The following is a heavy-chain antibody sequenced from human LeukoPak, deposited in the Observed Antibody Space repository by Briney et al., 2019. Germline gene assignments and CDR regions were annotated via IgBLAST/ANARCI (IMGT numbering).Heavy chain of an antibody. CDR2: ISGSGGST. V-gene: IGHV3-23*01. J-gene: IGHJ6*04. D-gene: IGHD2-2*02. Sequence: PGRSLGLSCAASGFTFSSYAMSWVRQAPGKGLEWVSAISGSGGSTYYADSVKGRFTISRDNSKNTLYLQMNSLRAEDTAVYYCAKGDCSSTSCYSEYYYYGMDVWGKGTTVTVPS. CDR1: GFTFSSYA. CDR3: AKGDCSSTSCYSEYYYYGMDV.